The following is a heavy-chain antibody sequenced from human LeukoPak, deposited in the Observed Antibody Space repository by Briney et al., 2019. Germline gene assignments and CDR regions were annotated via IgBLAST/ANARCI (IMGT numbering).Heavy chain of an antibody. Sequence: ASVKVSCKASGGTFSSYAISWVRQAPGQGLEWMGWINPNSGGTNYAQRFQGRVTMTRDTSISTAYMELSRLRSDDTAVYYCARDHSVAAGSYYYYYMDVWGKGTTVTISS. D-gene: IGHD6-13*01. CDR1: GGTFSSYA. CDR3: ARDHSVAAGSYYYYYMDV. J-gene: IGHJ6*03. V-gene: IGHV1-2*02. CDR2: INPNSGGT.